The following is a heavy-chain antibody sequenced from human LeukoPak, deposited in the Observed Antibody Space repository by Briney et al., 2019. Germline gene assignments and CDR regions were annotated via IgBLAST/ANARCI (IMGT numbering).Heavy chain of an antibody. CDR3: ARVDPSAAADY. Sequence: GGSLRLSCAASGFTFSSYSMNWVRQAPGKGLEWVSSISTGSSYIYYADSVKGRFTISRDNAKNSLYLQMNSLRAEDTAVYYCARVDPSAAADYWGQGTLVTVSS. CDR1: GFTFSSYS. J-gene: IGHJ4*02. V-gene: IGHV3-21*01. CDR2: ISTGSSYI. D-gene: IGHD2-2*01.